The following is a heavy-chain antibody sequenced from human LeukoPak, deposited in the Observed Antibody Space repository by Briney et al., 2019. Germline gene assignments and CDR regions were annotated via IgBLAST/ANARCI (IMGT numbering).Heavy chain of an antibody. Sequence: SETLSLTCTVSGGSISSYYWSWIRQPPGKGLEWNGYIYYSGSTHYNPSLKSRVTISVDTSKNQFSLKLSSVPAADTAVYYCARLTKFPYYHDRSGYDYMYDFDYWGHGTLVTVSS. V-gene: IGHV4-59*01. CDR1: GGSISSYY. J-gene: IGHJ4*03. CDR2: IYYSGST. D-gene: IGHD3-22*01. CDR3: ARLTKFPYYHDRSGYDYMYDFDY.